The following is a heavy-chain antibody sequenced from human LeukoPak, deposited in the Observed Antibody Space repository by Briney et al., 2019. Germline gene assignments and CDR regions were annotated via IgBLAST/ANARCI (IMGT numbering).Heavy chain of an antibody. CDR3: ARVGTAMAKGYYFDY. Sequence: GGSLRLSCAASGFTVSSNYMSWVRQAPGKGLEWVSVIYSGGSTYYADSVKGRFTISRDNSKNTLHLQMNSLRAEDTAVYYCARVGTAMAKGYYFDYWGQGTLVTVSS. V-gene: IGHV3-53*01. J-gene: IGHJ4*02. CDR1: GFTVSSNY. CDR2: IYSGGST. D-gene: IGHD5-18*01.